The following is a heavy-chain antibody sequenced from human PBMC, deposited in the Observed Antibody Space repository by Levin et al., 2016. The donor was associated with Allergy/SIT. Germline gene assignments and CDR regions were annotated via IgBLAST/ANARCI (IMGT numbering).Heavy chain of an antibody. CDR1: GYTFTGYY. Sequence: ASVKVSCKASGYTFTGYYMHWVRQAPGQGLEWMGWISTYNGNTNYAQKLQGRVTMTTDTSTSTAYMELRSLRSDDTALYYCARVYCSSSSCPTWGNYGMDVWGQGTTVAVSS. D-gene: IGHD2-2*01. V-gene: IGHV1-18*04. J-gene: IGHJ6*02. CDR2: ISTYNGNT. CDR3: ARVYCSSSSCPTWGNYGMDV.